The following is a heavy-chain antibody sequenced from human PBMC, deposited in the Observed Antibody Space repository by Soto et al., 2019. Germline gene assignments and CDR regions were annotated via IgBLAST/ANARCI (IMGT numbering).Heavy chain of an antibody. CDR3: TTDLIAVDGTGVY. Sequence: PGGSLRLSCAASVFTFSNAWMSCVRHSPGKGLEWVGRIKSKTDGGTTDYAAPVKGRFTISRDDSKNTLYLQMNSLKTEDTAVYYCTTDLIAVDGTGVYWGQGTLLSVSS. V-gene: IGHV3-15*01. D-gene: IGHD6-19*01. CDR1: VFTFSNAW. J-gene: IGHJ4*02. CDR2: IKSKTDGGTT.